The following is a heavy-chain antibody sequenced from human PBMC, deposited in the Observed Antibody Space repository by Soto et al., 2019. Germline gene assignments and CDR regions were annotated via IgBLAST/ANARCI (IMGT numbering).Heavy chain of an antibody. CDR1: GGSFSGYY. V-gene: IGHV4-34*01. Sequence: QVQLQQWGAGLLKPSETLSLTCAVYGGSFSGYYWSWIRQPPGKGLEWIGEINHSGSTNYNPSLKSRVTISVDTSKNQFSLKLSSVTAADTAVYYCARGRQLTGLLRGRWFDPWGQGTLVTVSS. CDR3: ARGRQLTGLLRGRWFDP. D-gene: IGHD3-22*01. J-gene: IGHJ5*02. CDR2: INHSGST.